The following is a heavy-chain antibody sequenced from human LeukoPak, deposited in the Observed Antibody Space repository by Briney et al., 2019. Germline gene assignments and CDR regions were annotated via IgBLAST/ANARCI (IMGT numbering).Heavy chain of an antibody. CDR2: LSRSGINI. CDR3: ARRVIVVGLDY. CDR1: GFTFSSYE. J-gene: IGHJ4*02. D-gene: IGHD3-22*01. Sequence: GGSLRLSCAASGFTFSSYEMNWVRQAPGKGLEWVSYLSRSGINIYYADSVKGRFTISRDNAKNSPYLQMNSLRAEDTAVYYCARRVIVVGLDYWGQGTLVTVSS. V-gene: IGHV3-48*03.